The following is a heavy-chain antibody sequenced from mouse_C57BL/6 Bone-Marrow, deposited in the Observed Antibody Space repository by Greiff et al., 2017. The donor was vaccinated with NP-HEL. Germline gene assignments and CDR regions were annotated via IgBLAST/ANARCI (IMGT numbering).Heavy chain of an antibody. Sequence: VQLQQPGAELVKPGASVKLSCKASGYTFTSYWMQWVKQRPGQGLEWIGEIDPSDSYTNYNQKFKGKATLTVDTSSSTAYMQLSSLTSEDSAVYYCASYGGYYPCYFDYWGQGTTLTVSS. CDR3: ASYGGYYPCYFDY. CDR1: GYTFTSYW. J-gene: IGHJ2*01. D-gene: IGHD2-3*01. CDR2: IDPSDSYT. V-gene: IGHV1-50*01.